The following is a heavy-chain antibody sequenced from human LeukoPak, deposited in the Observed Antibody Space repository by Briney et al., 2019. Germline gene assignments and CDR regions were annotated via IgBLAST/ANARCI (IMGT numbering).Heavy chain of an antibody. J-gene: IGHJ4*02. D-gene: IGHD6-19*01. V-gene: IGHV3-23*01. Sequence: GVLRLSCAASGFTFSSYAMSWVRQAPGKGLEWVSAISGSGGSTYYADSVKGRFTISRDNSKNTLYLQMNSLRAEDTAVYYCANRVQQWLVLGPHFDYWGQGTLVTVSS. CDR2: ISGSGGST. CDR1: GFTFSSYA. CDR3: ANRVQQWLVLGPHFDY.